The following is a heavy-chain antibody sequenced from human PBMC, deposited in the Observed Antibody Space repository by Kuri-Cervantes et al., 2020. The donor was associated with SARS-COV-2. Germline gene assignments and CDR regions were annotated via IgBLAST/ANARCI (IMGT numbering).Heavy chain of an antibody. J-gene: IGHJ5*02. V-gene: IGHV1-3*02. D-gene: IGHD6-13*01. CDR1: GYTFTSYA. CDR2: SNAGNGNT. CDR3: ARAYSSSWYERWFDP. Sequence: ASVKVSCKASGYTFTSYAMHWVRQAPGQRLEWMGWSNAGNGNTKYSQEFQGRVTITRDTSASTAYMELSSLRSEDTAVYYCARAYSSSWYERWFDPWGQGTLVTVSS.